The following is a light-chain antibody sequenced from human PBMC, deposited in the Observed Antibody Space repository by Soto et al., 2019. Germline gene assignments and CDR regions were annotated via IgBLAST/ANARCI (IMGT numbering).Light chain of an antibody. V-gene: IGKV3-20*01. CDR3: QQYGRPPRT. J-gene: IGKJ1*01. CDR2: GAT. CDR1: QSVSSN. Sequence: IVMTQSPATLSVSRGEIATLSCRASQSVSSNLAWYQQKPGQAPRLLIYGATTRATGIPDRFSGSGSRTDFTLTITRLEPEDFAVYYCQQYGRPPRTFGQGTKVDIK.